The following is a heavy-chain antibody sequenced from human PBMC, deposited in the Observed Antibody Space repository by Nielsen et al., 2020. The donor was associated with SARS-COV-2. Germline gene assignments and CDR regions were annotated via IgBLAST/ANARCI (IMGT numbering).Heavy chain of an antibody. Sequence: SETLSLTCAVSGGSISSGGYSWSWIRQPPGKGLEWIGYIYNRGNTNYNPSLKSRVTISVDTSKNQFSLRLSSVTVADTAVYYCARHPYPMTVSTFGYDYWGQGTLVTVSS. D-gene: IGHD2-21*02. J-gene: IGHJ4*02. V-gene: IGHV4-61*08. CDR1: GGSISSGGYS. CDR2: IYNRGNT. CDR3: ARHPYPMTVSTFGYDY.